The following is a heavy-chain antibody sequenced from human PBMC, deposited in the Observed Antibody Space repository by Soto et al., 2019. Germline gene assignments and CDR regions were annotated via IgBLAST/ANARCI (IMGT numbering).Heavy chain of an antibody. Sequence: EVQLVESGGGLVKPGGSLRLSCAASGFTFSSYSMNWVRQAPGKGLEWVSSISSSSYIYYADSVKGRFTISRDNAKNSLYLQMNSLRAEDTAVYYCAKDTISRAFDIWGQGTMVTVSS. J-gene: IGHJ3*02. V-gene: IGHV3-21*01. CDR2: ISSSSYI. CDR1: GFTFSSYS. D-gene: IGHD3-3*01. CDR3: AKDTISRAFDI.